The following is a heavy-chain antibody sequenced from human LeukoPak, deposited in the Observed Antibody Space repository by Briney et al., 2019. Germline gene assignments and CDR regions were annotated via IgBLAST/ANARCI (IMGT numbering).Heavy chain of an antibody. CDR2: INHSGST. J-gene: IGHJ5*02. CDR1: GGSFSGYY. D-gene: IGHD5-18*01. CDR3: VRAHGYAARRLVWFDP. V-gene: IGHV4-34*01. Sequence: SETLSLTCAVYGGSFSGYYWSWIRQPPGKGLEWIGEINHSGSTNYNPSLKSRVTISVDTSKNQFSLKLSSVTAADTAVYYCVRAHGYAARRLVWFDPWGQGTLVTVSS.